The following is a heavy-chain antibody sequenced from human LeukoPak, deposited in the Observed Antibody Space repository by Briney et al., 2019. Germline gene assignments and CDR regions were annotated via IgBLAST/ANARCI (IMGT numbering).Heavy chain of an antibody. CDR2: ISGSGGST. Sequence: GGSLRLSCAASGFTFSSYAMSWVRQAPGKGLEWVSAISGSGGSTYYADSVKGRFTISRDNSKNTLYLQMNSLRAEDTAVYYCAKDLTRRAIGLGGTPFDYWGQGTLVTVSS. J-gene: IGHJ4*02. V-gene: IGHV3-23*01. CDR1: GFTFSSYA. CDR3: AKDLTRRAIGLGGTPFDY. D-gene: IGHD1-1*01.